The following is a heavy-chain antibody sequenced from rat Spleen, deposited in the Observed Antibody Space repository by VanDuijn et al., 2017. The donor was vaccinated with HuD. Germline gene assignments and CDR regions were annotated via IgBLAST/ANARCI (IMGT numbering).Heavy chain of an antibody. CDR3: TRRNYDGTYYSYWYFDF. Sequence: EVQLVESGGGLVQPGRSLKLSCTASGFTFSDYYMAWVRQAPTKGLEWVASISTGGGNTYYRDSVKGRFTISRDNAKSTLYLQMDSLRSEDTATYYCTRRNYDGTYYSYWYFDFWGPGTMVTVSS. J-gene: IGHJ1*01. D-gene: IGHD1-12*02. CDR2: ISTGGGNT. CDR1: GFTFSDYY. V-gene: IGHV5-25*01.